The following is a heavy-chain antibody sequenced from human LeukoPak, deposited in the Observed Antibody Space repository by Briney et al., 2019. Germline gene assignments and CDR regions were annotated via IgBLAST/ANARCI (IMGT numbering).Heavy chain of an antibody. V-gene: IGHV5-51*01. J-gene: IGHJ5*02. D-gene: IGHD5/OR15-5a*01. CDR2: MHPGESEI. Sequence: GESLKISCKGSGYNFANSWIGWVRQMPGKGLEWMGIMHPGESEINYSPSFEGQVTISADTSISTAYLEWYSLKASDSAIYYCAKTIASLGSGARYFDPWGQGTTITVSS. CDR3: AKTIASLGSGARYFDP. CDR1: GYNFANSW.